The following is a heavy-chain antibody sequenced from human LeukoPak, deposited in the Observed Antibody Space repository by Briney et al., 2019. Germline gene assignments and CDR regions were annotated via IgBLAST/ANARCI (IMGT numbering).Heavy chain of an antibody. CDR3: ARCLGIAAAGDFDY. CDR1: GFTFSSYS. CDR2: ISSSSSYI. V-gene: IGHV3-21*01. J-gene: IGHJ4*02. Sequence: GGSLRLSCAASGFTFSSYSMNWVRQAPGKGLEWVSFISSSSSYIYYADSVKGRFTISRDNAKKSLYLQMNSLRAEDTAVYYCARCLGIAAAGDFDYWGQGTLVTVSS. D-gene: IGHD6-13*01.